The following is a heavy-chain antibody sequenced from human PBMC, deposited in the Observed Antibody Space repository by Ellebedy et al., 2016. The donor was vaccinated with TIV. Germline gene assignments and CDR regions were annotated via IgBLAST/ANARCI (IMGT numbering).Heavy chain of an antibody. J-gene: IGHJ3*01. D-gene: IGHD3-16*01. V-gene: IGHV3-7*03. CDR2: IHPDGSVS. CDR1: GFSFSTYW. Sequence: GESLKISXEASGFSFSTYWLNWLRQAPGRGLEWVANIHPDGSVSSYVDSVRGRFTISRDNTENSLDLQMNSLRAEDTAVYYCASEAWGTFGVWGQGTMVTVSS. CDR3: ASEAWGTFGV.